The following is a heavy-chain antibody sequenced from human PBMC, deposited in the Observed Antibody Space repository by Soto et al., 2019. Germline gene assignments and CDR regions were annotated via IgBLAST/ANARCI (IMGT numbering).Heavy chain of an antibody. J-gene: IGHJ3*02. Sequence: ASVKVSCKASGYIFTDYYMHWVRQAPGQELGWMGRINPNSGGTNYAQKLQGRVTMTTDTSTSTAYMELRSLRSDDTAVYYCARDLPMIVVVITTGPLDAFDIWGQGTMVTVSS. D-gene: IGHD3-22*01. CDR1: GYIFTDYY. V-gene: IGHV1-2*06. CDR3: ARDLPMIVVVITTGPLDAFDI. CDR2: INPNSGGT.